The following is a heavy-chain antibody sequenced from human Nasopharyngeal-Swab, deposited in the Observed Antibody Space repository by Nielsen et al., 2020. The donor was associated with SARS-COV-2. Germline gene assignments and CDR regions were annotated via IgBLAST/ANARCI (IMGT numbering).Heavy chain of an antibody. Sequence: WIRQSPGKGLEWIGYIRHSETTKYNPSLKSRVSISIPTLKNSYSLRLTSVTAADTAVYYCARGGPIGGAGFKPFDLWGQGTMVTVSS. CDR3: ARGGPIGGAGFKPFDL. J-gene: IGHJ3*01. CDR2: IRHSETT. D-gene: IGHD6-19*01. V-gene: IGHV4-59*01.